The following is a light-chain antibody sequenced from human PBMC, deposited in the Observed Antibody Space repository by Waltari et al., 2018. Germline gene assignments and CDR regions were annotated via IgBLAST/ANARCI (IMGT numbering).Light chain of an antibody. CDR3: QHYLRLPVT. CDR2: HAS. CDR1: QSVNGA. V-gene: IGKV3-20*01. J-gene: IGKJ1*01. Sequence: EIVLTQSPGTLSLSPGEGATLSCRASQSVNGALAWYQQKPGQAPRLFIYHASNRATGIPDRFSGSGSGTDFSLTISRLEPEDFAVYYCQHYLRLPVTFGQGTKVEI.